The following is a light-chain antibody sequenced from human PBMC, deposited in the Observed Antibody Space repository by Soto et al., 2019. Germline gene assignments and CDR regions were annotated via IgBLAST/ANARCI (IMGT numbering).Light chain of an antibody. J-gene: IGKJ5*01. CDR3: QQYNNWAIT. CDR2: GAS. V-gene: IGKV3D-15*01. Sequence: VMTQSPATLSVSPAERAALSCRASQTISSHSAWYQQKPGQAPRLLIYGASSRATGIPDRFSGSGSGTDFTLTISRLEPEDFAVYYCQQYNNWAITFGQGTRLEIK. CDR1: QTISSH.